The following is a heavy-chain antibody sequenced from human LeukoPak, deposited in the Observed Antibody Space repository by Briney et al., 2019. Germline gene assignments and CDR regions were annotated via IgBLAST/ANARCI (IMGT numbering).Heavy chain of an antibody. CDR2: IYYSGST. V-gene: IGHV4-59*01. CDR3: ARDYLDRPAYYYYMDV. CDR1: GGSISSYY. D-gene: IGHD1-14*01. J-gene: IGHJ6*03. Sequence: SETLSLTCTVSGGSISSYYWSWIRQPPGKGLEWIGYIYYSGSTNYNPSLKSRVTISVDTSKNQFSLKLSSVTAADTAVYYCARDYLDRPAYYYYMDVWGKGTTVTVSS.